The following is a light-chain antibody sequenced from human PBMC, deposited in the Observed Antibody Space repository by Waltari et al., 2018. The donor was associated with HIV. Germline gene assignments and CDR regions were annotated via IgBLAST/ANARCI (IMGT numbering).Light chain of an antibody. CDR1: TSNVGSYY. CDR3: ETWDSSLSAVV. V-gene: IGLV1-51*01. Sequence: QSVLTQPPSVSAAPGQKVSISCSVSTSNVGSYYVSWYQQFPGAAPTLLIDEDNNRSAGIPDRFSGSKAGTSATLGITGRQPGDEADYYCETWDSSLSAVVFGGGTKLTVL. CDR2: EDN. J-gene: IGLJ2*01.